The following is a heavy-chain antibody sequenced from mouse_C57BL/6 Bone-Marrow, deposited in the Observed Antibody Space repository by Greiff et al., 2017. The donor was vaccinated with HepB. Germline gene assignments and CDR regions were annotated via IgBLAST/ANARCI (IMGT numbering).Heavy chain of an antibody. J-gene: IGHJ3*01. CDR3: ARYDYAFAY. D-gene: IGHD2-4*01. CDR1: GYTFTSYW. CDR2: IDPSDSYT. Sequence: QVQLQQPGAELVKPGASVKLSCKASGYTFTSYWMQWVKQRPGQGLEWIGEIDPSDSYTNYNLKFKGKATLTVDTSSSTAYMQLSSLTSEDSAVYYCARYDYAFAYWGQGTLVTVSA. V-gene: IGHV1-50*01.